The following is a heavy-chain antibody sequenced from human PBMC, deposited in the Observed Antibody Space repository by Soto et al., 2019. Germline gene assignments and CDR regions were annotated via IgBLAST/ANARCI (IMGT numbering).Heavy chain of an antibody. J-gene: IGHJ4*02. V-gene: IGHV4-59*01. Sequence: SETLSLTCSVSGGSINNFHWSWIRQPPGKGLEWIGFVFYSGRTTYNPSLQSRVTISVDPSHNHFSLKLRSVTAADTATYYCARNKSGYSYGSIIDFWGQGKLVTVSS. D-gene: IGHD5-18*01. CDR3: ARNKSGYSYGSIIDF. CDR1: GGSINNFH. CDR2: VFYSGRT.